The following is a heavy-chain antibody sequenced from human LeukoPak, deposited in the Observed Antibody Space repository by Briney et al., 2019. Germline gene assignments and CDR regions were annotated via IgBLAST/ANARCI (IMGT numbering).Heavy chain of an antibody. CDR2: IGRRGNAI. CDR3: ARAISLDYGDYYFDS. J-gene: IGHJ4*02. D-gene: IGHD4-17*01. Sequence: PGGSLRLSCAASGFTFSSYEMNWVCQAPGKGLEWVSYIGRRGNAIYYADSVKGRFTISRDNAKNSLYLQMNSLRAEDTAFYYCARAISLDYGDYYFDSWGQGTLVTVSS. V-gene: IGHV3-48*03. CDR1: GFTFSSYE.